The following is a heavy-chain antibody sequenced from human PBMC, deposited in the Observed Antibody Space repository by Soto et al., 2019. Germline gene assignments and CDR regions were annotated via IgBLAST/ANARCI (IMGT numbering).Heavy chain of an antibody. V-gene: IGHV3-66*01. D-gene: IGHD5-12*01. CDR2: IYSGGST. Sequence: EVQLVESGGGLVQPGGSLRLSCAASGFTVNSNYMSWVRQAPGKGLEWLSVIYSGGSTYYADSVKGRFTVSRDSSKNTLYLHMNSLRAEDTAVYYCARVAPFDYWVQGTLVTVSS. CDR1: GFTVNSNY. CDR3: ARVAPFDY. J-gene: IGHJ4*02.